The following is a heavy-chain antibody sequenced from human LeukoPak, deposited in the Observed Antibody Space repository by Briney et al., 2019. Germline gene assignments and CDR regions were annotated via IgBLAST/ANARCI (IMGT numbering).Heavy chain of an antibody. Sequence: SETLSLTCTVSGGSISSSSYYWGWIRQPPGKGLEWIGSICYSGSTYYNPSLKSRVTISVDTSKNQFSLKLSSVTAADTAVYYCARRLSKSSGGSRGAFWGQGTMVTVSS. CDR2: ICYSGST. D-gene: IGHD1-26*01. J-gene: IGHJ3*01. CDR1: GGSISSSSYY. CDR3: ARRLSKSSGGSRGAF. V-gene: IGHV4-39*01.